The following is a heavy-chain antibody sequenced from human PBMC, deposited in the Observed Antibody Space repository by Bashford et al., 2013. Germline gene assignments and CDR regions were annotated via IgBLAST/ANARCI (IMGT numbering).Heavy chain of an antibody. CDR2: IFSNDEK. D-gene: IGHD3-10*01. Sequence: SGPTLVKPTQTLTLTCTFSGFSLTTSGVGVGWIRQPPGKALEWLAHIFSNDEKSYSTSLKSRLTISKDTSKSQVVLTMTNMDPVDTATYYCARGGHYYGSGGRFDPWGQGTLVTVSS. J-gene: IGHJ5*02. V-gene: IGHV2-26*01. CDR1: GFSLTTSGVG. CDR3: ARGGHYYGSGGRFDP.